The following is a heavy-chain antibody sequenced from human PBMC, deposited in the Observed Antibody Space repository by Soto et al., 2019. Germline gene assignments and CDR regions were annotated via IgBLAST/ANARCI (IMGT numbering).Heavy chain of an antibody. CDR2: IWFDGRNE. CDR1: GFTFNSYG. J-gene: IGHJ4*02. D-gene: IGHD2-2*01. V-gene: IGHV3-33*03. Sequence: QVQLVESGGGVVQPGRSLRLSCAASGFTFNSYGMHWVRQAPGKGLEWVAVIWFDGRNEYYADSVKGRFSISRDNAKNSLYLQLNSLRAEDTAVYYCATAISSPFSNFDSWGQGSLVTVSS. CDR3: ATAISSPFSNFDS.